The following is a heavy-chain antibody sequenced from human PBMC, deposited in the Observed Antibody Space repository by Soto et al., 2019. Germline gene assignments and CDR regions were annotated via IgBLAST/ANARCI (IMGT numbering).Heavy chain of an antibody. D-gene: IGHD3-3*01. CDR1: GGSFSGYY. J-gene: IGHJ4*02. CDR3: ARGDGPPIFGVVTFDY. Sequence: SETLSLTCAVYGGSFSGYYWSWIRQPPGKGLEWIGEINHSGSTNYNPSLKSRVTISVDTSKNQFSLKLSSVTAADTAVYYCARGDGPPIFGVVTFDYWGQGTLVTVSS. V-gene: IGHV4-34*01. CDR2: INHSGST.